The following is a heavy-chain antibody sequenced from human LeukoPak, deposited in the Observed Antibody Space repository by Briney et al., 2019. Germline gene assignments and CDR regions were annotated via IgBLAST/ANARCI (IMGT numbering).Heavy chain of an antibody. V-gene: IGHV4-59*01. J-gene: IGHJ4*02. CDR1: GGSISSYY. CDR3: ASYTYYYDSSGYPA. D-gene: IGHD3-22*01. Sequence: PSETLSLTCTVYGGSISSYYWSWIRQPPGKGLEWIGYIYYSGSTNYNPSLKSRVTISVDTSKNQFSLKLSSVTAADTAVYYCASYTYYYDSSGYPAWGQGTLVTVP. CDR2: IYYSGST.